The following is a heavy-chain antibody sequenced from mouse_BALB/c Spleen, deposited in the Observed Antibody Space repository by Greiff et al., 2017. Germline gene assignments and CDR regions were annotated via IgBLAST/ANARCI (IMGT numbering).Heavy chain of an antibody. J-gene: IGHJ1*01. D-gene: IGHD1-1*01. CDR2: ISYSGST. V-gene: IGHV3-8*02. CDR3: ARHYYGSSLWYFDV. CDR1: GDSITSGY. Sequence: EVKVVESGPSLVKPSQTLSLTCSVTGDSITSGYWNWIRKFPGNKLEYMGYISYSGSTYYNPSLKSRISITRDTSKNQYYLQLNSVTTEDTATYYCARHYYGSSLWYFDVWGAGTTVTVSS.